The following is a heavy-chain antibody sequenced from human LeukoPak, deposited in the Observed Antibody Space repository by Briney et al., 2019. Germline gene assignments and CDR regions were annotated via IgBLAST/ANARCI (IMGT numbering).Heavy chain of an antibody. CDR1: GGSINSYY. CDR3: ARANYYDNSGYSRGAFDI. J-gene: IGHJ3*02. V-gene: IGHV4-59*08. CDR2: IYYSGST. D-gene: IGHD3-22*01. Sequence: PSETLSLTCTVSGGSINSYYWSWIRQPPGKGLEWIGYIYYSGSTNYNPSLKSRVTISVDTSKNQFSLKLKSITAADTAVYYCARANYYDNSGYSRGAFDIWGQGTMVTVSS.